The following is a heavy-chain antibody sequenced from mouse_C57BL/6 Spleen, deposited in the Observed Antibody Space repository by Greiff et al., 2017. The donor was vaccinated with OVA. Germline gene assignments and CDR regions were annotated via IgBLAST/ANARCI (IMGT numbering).Heavy chain of an antibody. CDR1: GYTFTDYY. V-gene: IGHV1-26*01. Sequence: EVQLQQSGPELVKPGASVKISCKASGYTFTDYYMNWVKQSHGKSLEWIGDINPNNGGTSYNQKFKGKATLTVDKSSSTAYMELRSLTSEDSAVYYCARRIYDGYYVDWYFDVWGTGTTVTVSS. CDR3: ARRIYDGYYVDWYFDV. D-gene: IGHD2-3*01. J-gene: IGHJ1*03. CDR2: INPNNGGT.